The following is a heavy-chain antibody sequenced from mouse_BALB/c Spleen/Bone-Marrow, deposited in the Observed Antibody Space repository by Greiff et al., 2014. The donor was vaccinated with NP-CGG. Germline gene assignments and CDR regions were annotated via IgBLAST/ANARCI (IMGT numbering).Heavy chain of an antibody. V-gene: IGHV7-3*02. CDR2: IRNKANGYTT. Sequence: EVKVEESGGGLVQPGGYLRLSCATSGFTFTDYYMNWVRQPPGKALEWLGFIRNKANGYTTEYSASVKGRFTISRDNSQSILYLQMNTLRAEDSATYYCARDSRSTVSHFDYWGQGTTLTVSS. CDR1: GFTFTDYY. D-gene: IGHD1-1*01. J-gene: IGHJ2*01. CDR3: ARDSRSTVSHFDY.